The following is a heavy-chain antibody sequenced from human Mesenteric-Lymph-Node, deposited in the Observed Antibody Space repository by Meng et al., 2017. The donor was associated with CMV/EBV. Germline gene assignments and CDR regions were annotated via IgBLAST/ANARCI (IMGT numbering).Heavy chain of an antibody. CDR1: AYSFTNYW. D-gene: IGHD6-19*01. Sequence: GESLKISCKGPAYSFTNYWIGWVRQMPGKGLEWMGIIYPDDSDTRYSPSFQGQVTISADKSISTAYLQWNNLKASDTAMYYCARREWLVRDAFDIWGQGTLVTVSS. CDR3: ARREWLVRDAFDI. J-gene: IGHJ3*02. V-gene: IGHV5-51*01. CDR2: IYPDDSDT.